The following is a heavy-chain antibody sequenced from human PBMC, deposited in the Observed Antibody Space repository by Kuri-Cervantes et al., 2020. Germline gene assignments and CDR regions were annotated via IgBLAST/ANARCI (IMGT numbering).Heavy chain of an antibody. V-gene: IGHV3-21*01. D-gene: IGHD3-10*01. CDR1: GGSFSGYY. CDR3: ARDKTPPLWFGELSTYWYFDL. Sequence: ETLSLTCAVYGGSFSGYYWSWIRQPPGKGLEWFSSISSSSSYIYYADLVKGRFTISRDNAKNSLYLQMNSLRAEDTAVYYCARDKTPPLWFGELSTYWYFDLWGRGTLVTVSS. CDR2: ISSSSSYI. J-gene: IGHJ2*01.